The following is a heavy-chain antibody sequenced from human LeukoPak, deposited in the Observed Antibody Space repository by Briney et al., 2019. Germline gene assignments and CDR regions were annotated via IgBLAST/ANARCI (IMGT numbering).Heavy chain of an antibody. CDR1: GYSISSGYY. CDR2: IYYSGST. J-gene: IGHJ6*03. V-gene: IGHV4-38-2*02. D-gene: IGHD1-7*01. Sequence: SETLSLTCTVSGYSISSGYYWGWIRQPPGKGLEWIGSIYYSGSTYYNPSLKSRVTISVDTSKNQFSLKLSSVTAADTAVYYCARRGTTDTYYYYMDVWGKGTTVTISS. CDR3: ARRGTTDTYYYYMDV.